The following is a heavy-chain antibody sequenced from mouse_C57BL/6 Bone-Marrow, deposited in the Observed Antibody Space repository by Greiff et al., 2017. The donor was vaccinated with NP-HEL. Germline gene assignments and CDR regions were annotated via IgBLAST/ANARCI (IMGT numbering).Heavy chain of an antibody. Sequence: EVQLQESGPGMVKPSQSLSLTCTVTGYSITSGYDWHWIRHFPGNKLEWMGYISYSGSTNYNPSPKSRISITHDTSKNHFFLKLNSVTTEDTATYYCASNWVYYAMDYWGQGTSVTVSS. CDR3: ASNWVYYAMDY. CDR2: ISYSGST. J-gene: IGHJ4*01. CDR1: GYSITSGYD. D-gene: IGHD4-1*01. V-gene: IGHV3-1*01.